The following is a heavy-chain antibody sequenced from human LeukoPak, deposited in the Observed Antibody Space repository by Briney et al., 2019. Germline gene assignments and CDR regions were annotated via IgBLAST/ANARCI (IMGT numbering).Heavy chain of an antibody. CDR1: GYNFSNNW. D-gene: IGHD3-22*01. CDR3: ARRAYYYDSSGYYSDPDAFDI. Sequence: GESLKISCKGSGYNFSNNWIGWVRQMPGKGLEWMGIIYPGDSDTRYSPSFQGQVTISADKSISTAYLQWSSLKASDTAMYYCARRAYYYDSSGYYSDPDAFDIWGQGTMVTVSS. CDR2: IYPGDSDT. V-gene: IGHV5-51*01. J-gene: IGHJ3*02.